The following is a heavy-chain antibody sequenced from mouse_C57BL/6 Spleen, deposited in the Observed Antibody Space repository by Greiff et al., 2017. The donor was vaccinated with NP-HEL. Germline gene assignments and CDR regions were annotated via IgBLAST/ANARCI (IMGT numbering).Heavy chain of an antibody. CDR3: TGGCLLAPFAY. Sequence: QVQLQQSGAELVRPGASVTLSCKASGYTFTDYEMHWVKQTPVHGLEWIGAIDPETGGTDYNQKFKGKAILTADKSSSTAYMELRSLTSGDSAVYYCTGGCLLAPFAYWGQGTLVTVSA. CDR2: IDPETGGT. V-gene: IGHV1-15*01. J-gene: IGHJ3*01. D-gene: IGHD2-1*01. CDR1: GYTFTDYE.